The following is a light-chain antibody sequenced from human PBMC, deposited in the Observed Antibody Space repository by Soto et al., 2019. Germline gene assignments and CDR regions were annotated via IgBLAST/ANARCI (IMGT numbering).Light chain of an antibody. Sequence: DIQMTQSPSSLSASVGDRVTITCRASQSISSYLNWYQQKPGKAPKLLIYAASSLQSGVPSRFSGSGSGTDFTLTISSVQSEDFAIYYCQQYDHWPPYTFGQGTKVDIK. J-gene: IGKJ2*01. CDR3: QQYDHWPPYT. CDR2: AAS. CDR1: QSISSY. V-gene: IGKV1-39*01.